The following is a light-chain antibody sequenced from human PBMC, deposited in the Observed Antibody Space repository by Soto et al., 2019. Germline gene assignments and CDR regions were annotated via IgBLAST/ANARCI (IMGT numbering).Light chain of an antibody. Sequence: QSALTQPRSVSGSPGQSVTISRTGTNSDVGGYNFVSWYQQLPGKAPKLMISAVSQRPSGVPDRFSGSKSGNTASLTISGLQADDEADYFCCSYTASDIWVFGGGTKLTVL. CDR1: NSDVGGYNF. J-gene: IGLJ3*02. CDR2: AVS. CDR3: CSYTASDIWV. V-gene: IGLV2-11*01.